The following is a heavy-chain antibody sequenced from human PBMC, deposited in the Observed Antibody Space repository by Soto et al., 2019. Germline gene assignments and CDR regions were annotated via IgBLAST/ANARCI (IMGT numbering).Heavy chain of an antibody. J-gene: IGHJ5*02. CDR3: VRASTVTTIYDL. CDR2: IYSDGTT. V-gene: IGHV3-66*01. CDR1: GVTVSSNY. D-gene: IGHD4-17*01. Sequence: EVQLVESGGGLVQPGGSLRLSCEASGVTVSSNYMSWVRQAPGQGLDWVSIIYSDGTTRYADSVQGRFTISRDSSKNTLYLQLNSLRAEDTAVYYCVRASTVTTIYDLWGQGSLVAVSS.